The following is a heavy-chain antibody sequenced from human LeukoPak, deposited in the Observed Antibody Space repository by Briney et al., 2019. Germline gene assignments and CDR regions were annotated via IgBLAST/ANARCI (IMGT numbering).Heavy chain of an antibody. CDR2: INPSGCST. CDR3: ARVMRIAYCGGDCPLFDY. D-gene: IGHD2-21*02. CDR1: GYTFTSYY. J-gene: IGHJ4*02. Sequence: ASVKVSCKASGYTFTSYYMHWVRQAPGQGLEWMGIINPSGCSTSYAQKFQGRVTMTRDMSTSTVYMELSSLRSEDTAVYYCARVMRIAYCGGDCPLFDYWGQGTLVTVSS. V-gene: IGHV1-46*01.